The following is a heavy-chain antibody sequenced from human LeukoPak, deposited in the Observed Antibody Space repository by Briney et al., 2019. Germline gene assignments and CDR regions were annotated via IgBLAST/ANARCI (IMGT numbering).Heavy chain of an antibody. CDR2: ISWNSGSI. D-gene: IGHD6-19*01. CDR1: GFTFDDYA. Sequence: GGSLRLSCAASGFTFDDYAMHWVRQAPGKGLEWVSGISWNSGSIGYADSVKGRFTISRDNAKNSLYLQMNSLRAEDTAVYYCARESGWYIPFDYWGQGTLVTVSS. V-gene: IGHV3-9*01. J-gene: IGHJ4*02. CDR3: ARESGWYIPFDY.